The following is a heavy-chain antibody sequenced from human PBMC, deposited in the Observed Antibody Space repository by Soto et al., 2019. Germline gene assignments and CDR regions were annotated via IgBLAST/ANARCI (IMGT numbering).Heavy chain of an antibody. J-gene: IGHJ3*02. CDR2: IKRKTDGGTT. D-gene: IGHD4-17*01. Sequence: GGSLRLSCAASGFTFSNAWMSWVRQAPGKGLEWVARIKRKTDGGTTDYAAPVKRRITISKDDSKNTLYLQMNSLKTEDTAVYYCTTDSSDFMTTLPIWGQGTMVTVSS. V-gene: IGHV3-15*01. CDR3: TTDSSDFMTTLPI. CDR1: GFTFSNAW.